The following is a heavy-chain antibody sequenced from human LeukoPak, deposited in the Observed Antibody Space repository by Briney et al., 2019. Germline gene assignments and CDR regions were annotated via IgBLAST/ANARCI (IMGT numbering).Heavy chain of an antibody. D-gene: IGHD6-19*01. Sequence: RGSLRLSCAASGFAFSSYWMTWVRQAPGKGLEWVANIKPDGSGKNYVDSVKGRFTISRDNAKSSLYLQMKGLRVEDTAVYYCSSQPAVLDLDCWGQGTLVTVSS. CDR3: SSQPAVLDLDC. V-gene: IGHV3-7*01. J-gene: IGHJ4*02. CDR1: GFAFSSYW. CDR2: IKPDGSGK.